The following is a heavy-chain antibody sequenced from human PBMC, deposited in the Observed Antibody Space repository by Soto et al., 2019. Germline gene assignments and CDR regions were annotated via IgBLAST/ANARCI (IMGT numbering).Heavy chain of an antibody. CDR3: ARVRGSDPFYYYYGMDV. Sequence: QVQLVQSGAEVKKPGSSVKVSCKASGGTFSSYAISWVRQAPGQGLEWMGGIIPIFGTANYAQKFKGRVTIAADEYACTAYMELSSLRSEDTAVYYCARVRGSDPFYYYYGMDVWGQGATVTVSS. D-gene: IGHD6-25*01. CDR1: GGTFSSYA. CDR2: IIPIFGTA. V-gene: IGHV1-69*12. J-gene: IGHJ6*02.